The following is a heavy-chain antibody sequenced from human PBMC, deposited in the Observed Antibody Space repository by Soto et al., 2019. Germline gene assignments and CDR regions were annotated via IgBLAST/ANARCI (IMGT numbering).Heavy chain of an antibody. CDR1: GGSVNGYY. CDR2: INHTGGT. V-gene: IGHV4-34*01. D-gene: IGHD3-3*01. CDR3: ATRITVFGLLIPPFDP. Sequence: KTSETLSLTCAVYGGSVNGYYWNWIRQPPGKGLEWIGEINHTGGTHYNPSLKSRVTMSVDTSKNQFSLRLRSVTAADTAIYYCATRITVFGLLIPPFDPWGQGTQVTVSS. J-gene: IGHJ5*02.